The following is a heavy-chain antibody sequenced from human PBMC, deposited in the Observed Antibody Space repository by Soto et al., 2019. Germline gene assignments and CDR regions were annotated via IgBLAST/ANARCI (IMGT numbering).Heavy chain of an antibody. Sequence: QVQVQESGPGLVKPSETLSLTCTVSGGSISSDDYYWSWIRQPPGEGLEWIGYIYYSGRTSYNPSLQSRLTISIDTSKNQFSLTLTSVSAADTAVYYCARDRSNSHDYFDQWGQGTLVTFSS. J-gene: IGHJ4*02. CDR3: ARDRSNSHDYFDQ. V-gene: IGHV4-30-4*01. CDR2: IYYSGRT. CDR1: GGSISSDDYY. D-gene: IGHD1-1*01.